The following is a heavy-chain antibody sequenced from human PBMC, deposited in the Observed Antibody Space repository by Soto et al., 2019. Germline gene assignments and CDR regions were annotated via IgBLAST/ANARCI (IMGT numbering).Heavy chain of an antibody. D-gene: IGHD3-16*01. CDR2: ISYDGSNK. CDR1: GFTFSSYA. V-gene: IGHV3-30-3*01. Sequence: QVQLVESGGGVVQPGRSLRLSCAASGFTFSSYAMHWVRQAPGKGLEWVAVISYDGSNKYYADSVKGRFTISRDNSKNTLYLQMNSLRAEXTAVYYCARDGXDYVWGTGDDAFDIWGQXTMVTXXS. CDR3: ARDGXDYVWGTGDDAFDI. J-gene: IGHJ3*02.